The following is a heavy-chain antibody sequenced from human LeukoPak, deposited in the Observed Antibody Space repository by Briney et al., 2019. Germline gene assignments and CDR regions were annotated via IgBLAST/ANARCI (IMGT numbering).Heavy chain of an antibody. CDR2: ISGSGGST. CDR1: GFTFSSYG. CDR3: AKFGEVRGVKY. Sequence: GGTLRLSCAGSGFTFSSYGMSWVRQAPGKGLEWVSAISGSGGSTYYADSVKGRFTISRDNSKNTLYLQMNSLRAEDTAVYYCAKFGEVRGVKYWGQGTLVTVSS. V-gene: IGHV3-23*01. D-gene: IGHD3-10*01. J-gene: IGHJ4*02.